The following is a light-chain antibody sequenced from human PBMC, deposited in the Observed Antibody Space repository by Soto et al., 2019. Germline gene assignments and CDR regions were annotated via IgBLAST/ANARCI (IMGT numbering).Light chain of an antibody. CDR3: QQYGSSPRT. V-gene: IGKV3-20*01. Sequence: IGWTQFPGNLSLSPGERATLSCRASQSVTSNSLALYQQKVGRAPRVLIYGASNRATGIPDRFSGSGSGTDFTLTITRLEPEDFAVYYCQQYGSSPRTFGQGTLLEVK. CDR1: QSVTSNS. J-gene: IGKJ5*01. CDR2: GAS.